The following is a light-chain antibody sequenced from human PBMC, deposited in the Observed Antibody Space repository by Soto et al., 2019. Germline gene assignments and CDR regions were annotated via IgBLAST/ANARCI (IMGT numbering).Light chain of an antibody. CDR3: QQYHDWVT. Sequence: EIVMTQSPATLSVSPGETATLSCGTSQSVSSNLAWYQQKPGQAPRLLIYGTSTRATGIPARFSGSGSGTECTLTIGYLRPEDSAVYFCQQYHDWVTFGGGTKVEI. CDR2: GTS. V-gene: IGKV3D-15*01. CDR1: QSVSSN. J-gene: IGKJ4*01.